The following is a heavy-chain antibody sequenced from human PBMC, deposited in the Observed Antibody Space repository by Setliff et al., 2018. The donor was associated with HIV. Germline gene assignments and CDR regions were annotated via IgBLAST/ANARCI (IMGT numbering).Heavy chain of an antibody. Sequence: SETLSLTCTGSGGSICTYYWSWIRQPPGKGLEWIGYIYSSGTTQYNPSVESRVTMSLDTSRDQFPLNLRSVTAADTAVYFCARLIPTGLLYFDFWGLGTLVTVSS. V-gene: IGHV4-4*09. CDR3: ARLIPTGLLYFDF. D-gene: IGHD2-8*02. J-gene: IGHJ4*02. CDR1: GGSICTYY. CDR2: IYSSGTT.